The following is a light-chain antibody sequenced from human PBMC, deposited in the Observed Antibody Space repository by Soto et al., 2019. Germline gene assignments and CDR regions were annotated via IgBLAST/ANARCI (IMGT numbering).Light chain of an antibody. CDR3: QQYMGRT. V-gene: IGKV1-5*03. CDR1: QSISSW. CDR2: KAS. J-gene: IGKJ1*01. Sequence: DIQMTQSPSTLSASVGDRVTITCRASQSISSWLAWYQQKPGKAPKLLIYKASSLESGVPSRFSGSGSGTEFTLTISSLQPDDFATYYCQQYMGRTFGQGTKVDIK.